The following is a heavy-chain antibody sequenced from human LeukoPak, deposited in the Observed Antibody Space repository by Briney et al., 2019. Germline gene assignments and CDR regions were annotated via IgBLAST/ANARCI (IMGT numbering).Heavy chain of an antibody. CDR3: AKSNGYGLVDI. CDR2: VNHSGST. J-gene: IGHJ3*02. D-gene: IGHD3-10*01. V-gene: IGHV4-34*01. CDR1: GGSFSGYY. Sequence: PSETLSLTCAVYGGSFSGYYWSWIRQPPGKGLEWIGEVNHSGSTNYSPSLKSRVTISLDTSRNQFSLKLNSVTAADTAVYYCAKSNGYGLVDIWGQGTMVTVSS.